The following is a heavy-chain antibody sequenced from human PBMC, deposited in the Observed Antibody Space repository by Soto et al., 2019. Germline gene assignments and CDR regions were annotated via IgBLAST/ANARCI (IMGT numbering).Heavy chain of an antibody. J-gene: IGHJ3*02. CDR1: GYTFTSYG. CDR2: ISAYNGNT. V-gene: IGHV1-18*01. CDR3: ARDDILTGYEAFDI. Sequence: ASVKVSCKASGYTFTSYGISWVRQAPGQGLEWMGWISAYNGNTNYAQKLQGIVTMTTDTSTSTAYMELRSLRSDDTAVYYCARDDILTGYEAFDIWGQGTMVTVSS. D-gene: IGHD3-9*01.